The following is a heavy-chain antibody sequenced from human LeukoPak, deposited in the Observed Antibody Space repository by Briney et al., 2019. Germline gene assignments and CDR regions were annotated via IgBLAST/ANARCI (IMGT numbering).Heavy chain of an antibody. CDR2: IKQDGSEK. CDR3: ARGGGLDV. CDR1: GFTFSRYW. Sequence: PGGSLRLSCAASGFTFSRYWMSWVRQAPGKGLEWVANIKQDGSEKYYVDSVKGRFTISRDNAKNSLYLQMNSLRAEDTAVYYCARGGGLDVWGQGATVTVSS. J-gene: IGHJ6*02. V-gene: IGHV3-7*04.